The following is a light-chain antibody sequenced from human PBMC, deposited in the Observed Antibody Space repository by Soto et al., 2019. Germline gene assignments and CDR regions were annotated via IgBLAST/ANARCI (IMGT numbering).Light chain of an antibody. J-gene: IGKJ4*01. CDR3: QQYGISPLT. Sequence: EIVLTQSPGTLSLSPGERATLSCRASQSVSSSYLAWSQQKPGQAPRLLIYGASSRATGIPDRFSGSGSGTDFTLTISRLEPEDFAVYYCQQYGISPLTCGGGTKVEIK. CDR1: QSVSSSY. CDR2: GAS. V-gene: IGKV3-20*01.